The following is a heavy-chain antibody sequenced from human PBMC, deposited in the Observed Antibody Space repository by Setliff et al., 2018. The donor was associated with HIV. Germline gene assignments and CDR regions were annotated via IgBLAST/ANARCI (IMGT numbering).Heavy chain of an antibody. CDR1: GVSIENNF. CDR2: ISYTGST. J-gene: IGHJ4*02. V-gene: IGHV4-59*01. Sequence: SETLSLTCTVSGVSIENNFWSWFRQPPGKGLEWIGYISYTGSTNYDPSLKSRLTIVADTSKSQFSLKQTSVTAADTAVYYCARGAYVKMNYCFDYWGRGTLVTVSS. D-gene: IGHD3-16*01. CDR3: ARGAYVKMNYCFDY.